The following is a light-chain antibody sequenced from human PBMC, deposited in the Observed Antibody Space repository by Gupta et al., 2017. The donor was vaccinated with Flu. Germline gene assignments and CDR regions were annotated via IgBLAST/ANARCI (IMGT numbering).Light chain of an antibody. Sequence: GGNNIGSKSVHGYQQKPGQAPVLVVYDDSDRPSGIPERVSGSKSGNTATLTIRRVEAGDEADDYCQVWDSSSDHWVFGGGTKLTVL. CDR1: NIGSKS. CDR2: DDS. V-gene: IGLV3-21*02. J-gene: IGLJ3*02. CDR3: QVWDSSSDHWV.